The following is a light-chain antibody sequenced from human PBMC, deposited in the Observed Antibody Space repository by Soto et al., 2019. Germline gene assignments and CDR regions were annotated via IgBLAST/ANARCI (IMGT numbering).Light chain of an antibody. CDR3: GSWDSSLSAYV. J-gene: IGLJ1*01. CDR1: SSNIGGNS. V-gene: IGLV1-51*01. Sequence: QSVLTQPPSVSAAPGQKVTISCSGSSSNIGGNSVSWYQQLPGTAPKLLIYDDDKRPSGIPDRFSGPKSGTSATLGITGFQTGDEADYYCGSWDSSLSAYVFATGTKVT. CDR2: DDD.